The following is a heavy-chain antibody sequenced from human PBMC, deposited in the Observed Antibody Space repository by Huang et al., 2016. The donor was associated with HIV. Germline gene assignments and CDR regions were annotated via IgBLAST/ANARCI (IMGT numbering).Heavy chain of an antibody. J-gene: IGHJ3*01. Sequence: QVQLQESGQGLVKPSDTLSLTCIVSGDSVDSSYSYWGWVRQPPGKGLEWRGRIDSNVNTYYNKYLKSRITISVDTSKNHFSLNLKTVTAADTAVYYCSRGPSTPATELWGQGTMVTVSS. D-gene: IGHD1-1*01. CDR3: SRGPSTPATEL. CDR1: GDSVDSSYSY. V-gene: IGHV4-39*02. CDR2: IDSNVNT.